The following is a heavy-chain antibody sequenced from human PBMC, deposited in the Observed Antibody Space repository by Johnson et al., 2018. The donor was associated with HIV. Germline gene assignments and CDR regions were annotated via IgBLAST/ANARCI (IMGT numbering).Heavy chain of an antibody. CDR2: ISSTGSTK. CDR3: AGDIAVGGAFDI. CDR1: GFTFSDYY. Sequence: QVQLVESGGGLIKPGGSLRLSCAASGFTFSDYYMSWIRQAPGKGLEWVSYISSTGSTKCYADSVKGRFTISGDNAKNTLYLQMNSLRAEDTAVYYCAGDIAVGGAFDIWGQGTMVTVSS. J-gene: IGHJ3*02. D-gene: IGHD6-19*01. V-gene: IGHV3-11*04.